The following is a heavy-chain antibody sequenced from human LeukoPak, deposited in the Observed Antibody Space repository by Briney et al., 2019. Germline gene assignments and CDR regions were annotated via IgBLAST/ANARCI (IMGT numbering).Heavy chain of an antibody. CDR2: IFYSGST. D-gene: IGHD3-22*01. Sequence: PSETLSLTCTVSGGSIRSSNYSWGWIRQPPGKGLEWIGSIFYSGSTYYSPSLKSRVTISVDTSKNQFSLKLSSVTAADTAVYYCVRHGVEGTSGYYNHWGQGALVTVSS. CDR3: VRHGVEGTSGYYNH. CDR1: GGSIRSSNYS. V-gene: IGHV4-39*01. J-gene: IGHJ5*02.